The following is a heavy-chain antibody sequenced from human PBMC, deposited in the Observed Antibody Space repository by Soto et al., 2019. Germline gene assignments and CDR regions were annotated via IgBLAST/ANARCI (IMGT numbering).Heavy chain of an antibody. J-gene: IGHJ4*03. V-gene: IGHV4-34*01. CDR3: GRCQGPYCSNIRCNRARCMERIACTRRRYYLEC. CDR2: INHSGST. CDR1: GGSFSGYY. Sequence: PSETLSLTCAVYGGSFSGYYCSWIRHPPGTGLEWSGEINHSGSTNYNPSRKSRVTISVDTSKNQFSLKLSSVTAADTAVCYCGRCQGPYCSNIRCNRARCMERIACTRRRYYLECWGNGTRGAV. D-gene: IGHD2-2*02.